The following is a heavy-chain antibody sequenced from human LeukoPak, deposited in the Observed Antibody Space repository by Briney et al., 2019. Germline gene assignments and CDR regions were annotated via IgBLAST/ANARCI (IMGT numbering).Heavy chain of an antibody. CDR2: LIPSFGAP. Sequence: SAKVSCKASGGSSSNYAFNWVRQARGQGLEWMGSLIPSFGAPAYAPKFEDRITLTADKSTGKVYMELSSLRSDDTAFYYCARGSKYYYASGSYSADYWGQGTLV. J-gene: IGHJ4*02. CDR3: ARGSKYYYASGSYSADY. D-gene: IGHD3-10*01. V-gene: IGHV1-69*06. CDR1: GGSSSNYA.